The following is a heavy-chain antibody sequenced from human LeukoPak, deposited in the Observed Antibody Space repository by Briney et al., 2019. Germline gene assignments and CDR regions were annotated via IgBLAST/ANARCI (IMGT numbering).Heavy chain of an antibody. CDR3: AKVRAVASYFDY. CDR2: ISGSGGST. Sequence: GGSLRLSCAASGFTFSSYAMSWVRQAPGKGLEWVSAISGSGGSTYYADSVKGRLTISRDNSKNTLYLQMNSLRAEDTAVYYCAKVRAVASYFDYWGQGTLVTVSS. CDR1: GFTFSSYA. J-gene: IGHJ4*02. V-gene: IGHV3-23*01. D-gene: IGHD6-19*01.